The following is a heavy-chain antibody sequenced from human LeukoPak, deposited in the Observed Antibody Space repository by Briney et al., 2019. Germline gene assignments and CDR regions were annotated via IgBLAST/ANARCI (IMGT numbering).Heavy chain of an antibody. CDR2: INHSGSS. Sequence: SETLSLTCAVYGGSFRGFYWTWIRQSPGKGLEWIGEINHSGSSSYNPSLESRIMISVDMSKNQFSLKVRSVTAADTAVYYCARSHCGGDCYSSRWQILYGYYYYYMDVWGTGTTVTVSS. J-gene: IGHJ6*03. CDR3: ARSHCGGDCYSSRWQILYGYYYYYMDV. CDR1: GGSFRGFY. V-gene: IGHV4-34*01. D-gene: IGHD2-21*02.